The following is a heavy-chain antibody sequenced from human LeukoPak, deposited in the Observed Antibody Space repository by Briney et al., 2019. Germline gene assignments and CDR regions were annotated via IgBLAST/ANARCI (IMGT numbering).Heavy chain of an antibody. J-gene: IGHJ6*02. CDR2: ISSSSSYI. CDR1: GFTFSSYS. CDR3: ARDGYCSSTSCYGWGYYYYGMDV. Sequence: GGSLRLSCAASGFTFSSYSMNWVRQARGKGLEWVSSISSSSSYIYYADSVKGRFTISRDNAKNSLYLQMNSLRAEDTAVYYCARDGYCSSTSCYGWGYYYYGMDVWGQGPTVTVSS. V-gene: IGHV3-21*01. D-gene: IGHD2-2*03.